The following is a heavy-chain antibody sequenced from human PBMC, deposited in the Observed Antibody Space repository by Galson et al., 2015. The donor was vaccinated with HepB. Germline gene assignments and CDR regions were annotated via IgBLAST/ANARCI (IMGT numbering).Heavy chain of an antibody. D-gene: IGHD3-9*01. CDR2: ISWNSGSI. CDR1: GFTFDDYA. V-gene: IGHV3-9*01. CDR3: AKDRGADILTGYYSYYFDY. Sequence: SLRLSCAASGFTFDDYAMHWVRQAPGKGLEWVPGISWNSGSIGYADSVKGRFTISRDNAKNSLYLQMNSPRAEDTALYYCAKDRGADILTGYYSYYFDYWGQGTLVTVSS. J-gene: IGHJ4*02.